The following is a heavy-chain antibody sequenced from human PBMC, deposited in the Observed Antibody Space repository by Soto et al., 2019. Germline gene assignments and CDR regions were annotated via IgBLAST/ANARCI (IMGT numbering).Heavy chain of an antibody. D-gene: IGHD3-16*01. CDR3: ARTLDYGHMDV. J-gene: IGHJ6*03. Sequence: SQTLSLTCTVSGDSIRHQYWSWIRRPPGKGLEWIGYIYRSGSTKYNPSLESRLTISGHTSKNQFSLKLTSVTAADTAVYYCARTLDYGHMDVWGKGTTVTVSS. V-gene: IGHV4-59*11. CDR1: GDSIRHQY. CDR2: IYRSGST.